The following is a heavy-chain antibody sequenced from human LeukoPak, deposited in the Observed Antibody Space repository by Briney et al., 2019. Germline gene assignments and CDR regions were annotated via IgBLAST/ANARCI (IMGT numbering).Heavy chain of an antibody. CDR3: ARGYTTGTSPFDY. J-gene: IGHJ4*02. CDR1: GGSISDYY. V-gene: IGHV4-59*01. D-gene: IGHD1-1*01. CDR2: IYYSGST. Sequence: SETLSLTCAVSGGSISDYYWSWVRQPPGKGLEWIGYIYYSGSTNYNPSLKSRVTISVDTSKNQFSLKLSSVTAADTAVYYCARGYTTGTSPFDYWGQGTLVTVSS.